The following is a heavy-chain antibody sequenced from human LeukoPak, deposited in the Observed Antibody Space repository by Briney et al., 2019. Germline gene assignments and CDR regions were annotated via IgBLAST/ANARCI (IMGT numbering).Heavy chain of an antibody. D-gene: IGHD6-13*01. Sequence: SETLSLTCSVSGGSISDYYWNWIRQPAGKGLEWIGRFYTSGSTNYNPALKSRVTMSVDTSKNQFSLNLSSVTAADTAVYYCARDTLGGGQQQLIFDYWGQGTLVTVSS. V-gene: IGHV4-4*07. J-gene: IGHJ4*02. CDR1: GGSISDYY. CDR2: FYTSGST. CDR3: ARDTLGGGQQQLIFDY.